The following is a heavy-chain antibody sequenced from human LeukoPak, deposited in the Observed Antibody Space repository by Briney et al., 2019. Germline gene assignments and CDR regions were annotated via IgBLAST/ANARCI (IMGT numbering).Heavy chain of an antibody. CDR2: ISSNGDNT. CDR1: GFTFSTYV. J-gene: IGHJ4*02. CDR3: VRGTGY. Sequence: GALILSCSVSGFTFSTYVMHWVRQAPGKGLEYVSAISSNGDNTYYADSVKGRFTISRDNSENTLYLQMSSLRADDTAVYYCVRGTGYWGQGTLVTVSS. V-gene: IGHV3-64D*06.